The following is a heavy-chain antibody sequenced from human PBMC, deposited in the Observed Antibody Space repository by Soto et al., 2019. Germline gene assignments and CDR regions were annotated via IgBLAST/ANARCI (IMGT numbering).Heavy chain of an antibody. Sequence: SENLSLTCTVSCGSISSGGYYWSWIRQHPGKGLEWIGYIYYSGSTYYNPSLKSRVTISVDTSKNQFSLKLSSVTAADTAVYYCARGSKSTYYFDYWGQGTLVTVSS. CDR3: ARGSKSTYYFDY. V-gene: IGHV4-31*03. CDR1: CGSISSGGYY. CDR2: IYYSGST. J-gene: IGHJ4*02.